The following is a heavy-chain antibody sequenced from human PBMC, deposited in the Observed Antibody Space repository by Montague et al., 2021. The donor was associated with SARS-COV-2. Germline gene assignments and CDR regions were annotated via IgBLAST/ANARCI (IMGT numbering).Heavy chain of an antibody. Sequence: SLRLSCAVSGFTFDDYGMSWVRHAPGKGLEWVSGISRSGDSTAYGDSVKGQFTISRDNAKNSFYLQMNSLRVEDTAFYHCSRGGGMIRGVVDFWGQGILVSVSS. CDR2: ISRSGDST. CDR1: GFTFDDYG. CDR3: SRGGGMIRGVVDF. J-gene: IGHJ4*02. D-gene: IGHD3-10*01. V-gene: IGHV3-20*01.